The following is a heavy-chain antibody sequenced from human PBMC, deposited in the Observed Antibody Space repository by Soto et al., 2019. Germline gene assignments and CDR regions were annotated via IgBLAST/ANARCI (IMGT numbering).Heavy chain of an antibody. D-gene: IGHD6-19*01. J-gene: IGHJ6*02. CDR2: ISGTGGST. CDR3: AKSTNGWFSNRYHALDV. Sequence: EVQLLQSGGGLVQPGGSLTLSCAVSGFTFRSYAMSWVRQAPGKGLEWVSAISGTGGSTDYANSVRGRFTISRDNSKGTLDLQMNSLRVEDTAVYYCAKSTNGWFSNRYHALDVWGQGTTVIVSS. V-gene: IGHV3-23*01. CDR1: GFTFRSYA.